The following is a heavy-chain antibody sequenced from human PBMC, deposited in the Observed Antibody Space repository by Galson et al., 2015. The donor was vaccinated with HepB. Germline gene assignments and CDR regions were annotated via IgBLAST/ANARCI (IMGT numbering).Heavy chain of an antibody. CDR3: ALRTGTYPYYFDF. CDR1: GYTFTSYG. D-gene: IGHD3-10*01. CDR2: ISPYNGNT. V-gene: IGHV1-18*01. Sequence: SVKVSCKASGYTFTSYGLSWLRQAPGRGLEYMGWISPYNGNTHYAQKLQGRVTMTTDKSTTTAYMELRSLRSDDTAVYYCALRTGTYPYYFDFWGQGPLVAVSS. J-gene: IGHJ4*02.